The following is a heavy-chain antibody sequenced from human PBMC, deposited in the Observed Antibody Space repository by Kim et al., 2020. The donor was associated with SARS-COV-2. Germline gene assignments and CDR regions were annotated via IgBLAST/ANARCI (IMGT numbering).Heavy chain of an antibody. CDR2: INHSGST. J-gene: IGHJ5*02. D-gene: IGHD2-2*01. Sequence: SETLSLTCAVYGGSFSGYYWSWIRQPPGKGLEWIGEINHSGSTNYNPSLKSRVTISVDTSKNQFSLKLSSVTAADTAVYYCARRYLYCSSTSCPPAAPHKPTNWFDPWGQGTLVTVSS. CDR1: GGSFSGYY. V-gene: IGHV4-34*01. CDR3: ARRYLYCSSTSCPPAAPHKPTNWFDP.